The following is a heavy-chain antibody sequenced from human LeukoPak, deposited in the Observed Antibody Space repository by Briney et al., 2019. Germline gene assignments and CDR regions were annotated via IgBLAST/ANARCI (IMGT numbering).Heavy chain of an antibody. Sequence: PGGSLRLSCAASGFTFSSYAMSWVRQAPGKGLEWVSAISGSGGSTYYADSVKGRFTISRDNSKNTLYLQMNSLRAEDTAVYYCAKVDGELVPPSYYYYGMDVWGQGTTVTVSS. CDR1: GFTFSSYA. D-gene: IGHD6-6*01. CDR2: ISGSGGST. CDR3: AKVDGELVPPSYYYYGMDV. V-gene: IGHV3-23*01. J-gene: IGHJ6*02.